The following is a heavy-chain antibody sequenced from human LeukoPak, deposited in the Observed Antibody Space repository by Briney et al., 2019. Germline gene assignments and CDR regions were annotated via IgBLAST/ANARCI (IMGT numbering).Heavy chain of an antibody. V-gene: IGHV3-9*01. J-gene: IGHJ6*02. Sequence: PGGSLRLSCGASGFTFHEKYAMYWVRQAPGKGLEWVSGFSLDSDNVGYADSVRGRFTVSRDRAKNSLYLQMNYLRPEDTALYFCTKDMDPGGINVWGQGTTVIVSS. CDR2: FSLDSDNV. D-gene: IGHD2-2*03. CDR3: TKDMDPGGINV. CDR1: GFTFHEKYA.